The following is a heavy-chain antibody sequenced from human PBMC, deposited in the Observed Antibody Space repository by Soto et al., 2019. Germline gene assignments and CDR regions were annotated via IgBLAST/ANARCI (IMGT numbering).Heavy chain of an antibody. CDR1: GGTFSSYA. CDR2: IIPIFGTA. D-gene: IGHD5-18*01. V-gene: IGHV1-69*13. Sequence: GASVKVSCKASGGTFSSYAISWVRQAPGQGLEWMGGIIPIFGTANDAQKFQGSVTITADESTSTAYMELSSLRSEDTAVYYWAREAFRHSYGPFQFDYWGQGTLVTVSS. J-gene: IGHJ4*02. CDR3: AREAFRHSYGPFQFDY.